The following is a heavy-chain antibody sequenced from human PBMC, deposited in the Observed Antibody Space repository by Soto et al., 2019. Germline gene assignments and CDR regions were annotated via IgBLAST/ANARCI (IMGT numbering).Heavy chain of an antibody. V-gene: IGHV3-48*03. CDR1: GFTFSSYE. CDR3: ARGYFDWLLHFDY. CDR2: ISSSGSTI. J-gene: IGHJ4*02. D-gene: IGHD3-9*01. Sequence: PGGSLRLSCAASGFTFSSYEMNWVRQAPGKGLEWVSYISSSGSTIYYADSVKGRFTISRDNAKNSLYLQMNSLRAEDTAVYYCARGYFDWLLHFDYWGQGTLVTAPQ.